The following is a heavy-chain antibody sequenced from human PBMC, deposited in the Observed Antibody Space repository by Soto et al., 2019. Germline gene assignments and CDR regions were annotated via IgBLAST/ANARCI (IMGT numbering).Heavy chain of an antibody. CDR2: IYDSERT. V-gene: IGHV4-61*01. CDR3: ATRTVFRPLDY. J-gene: IGHJ4*02. CDR1: GGSGSSGSQF. Sequence: SETLSLTCTVSGGSGSSGSQFWSWIRQPPGKGLEWIGNIYDSERTNYNPALKSRVTISQDTSMNQFSLKLTSANAADTAVYYCATRTVFRPLDYWGRGTLVT.